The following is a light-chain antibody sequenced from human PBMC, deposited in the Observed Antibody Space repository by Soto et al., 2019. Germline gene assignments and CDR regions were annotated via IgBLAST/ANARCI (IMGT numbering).Light chain of an antibody. CDR1: QSVLYNSNNKNY. CDR3: QQYYDTPYT. J-gene: IGKJ2*01. CDR2: WAS. V-gene: IGKV4-1*01. Sequence: DIVMTQSPDSLAVSLGERATINCKSSQSVLYNSNNKNYLAWYQQKPGQPPKLLIYWASTRESGVPDRFSGSGSGRDFPLTISSLQAEDVAGYYGQQYYDTPYTFGQGTKLEIK.